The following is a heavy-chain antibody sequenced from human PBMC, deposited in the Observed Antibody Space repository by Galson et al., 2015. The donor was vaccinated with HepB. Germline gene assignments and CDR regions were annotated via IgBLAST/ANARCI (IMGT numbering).Heavy chain of an antibody. CDR2: TYYRSKWHN. CDR3: ARDFLTLTGYYRFDY. J-gene: IGHJ4*02. D-gene: IGHD3-9*01. Sequence: CAISGDSVSSTNATWNWIRQSPSRGLEWLGRTYYRSKWHNDYALSVKSRITVYPDTSKNQFSLQLNSVTPDDTAVYYCARDFLTLTGYYRFDYWGRGTLVTVSS. V-gene: IGHV6-1*01. CDR1: GDSVSSTNAT.